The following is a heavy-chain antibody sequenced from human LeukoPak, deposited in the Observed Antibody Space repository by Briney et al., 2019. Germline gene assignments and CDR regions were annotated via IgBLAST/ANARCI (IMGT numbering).Heavy chain of an antibody. D-gene: IGHD3-22*01. V-gene: IGHV3-48*04. CDR1: GFTFSSYS. J-gene: IGHJ6*02. CDR3: ARLFYYDSSGVYGMDV. CDR2: ISSSSSTI. Sequence: GGSLRLSCAASGFTFSSYSMNWVRQAPGKGLEWVSYISSSSSTIYYADSVKGRFTISRDNAKNSLYLQMNSLRVEDTAVYYCARLFYYDSSGVYGMDVWGQGTTVTVSS.